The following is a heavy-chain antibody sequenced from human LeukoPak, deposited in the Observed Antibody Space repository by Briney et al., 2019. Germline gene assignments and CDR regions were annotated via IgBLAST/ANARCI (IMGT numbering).Heavy chain of an antibody. Sequence: ASVKVSCKASGYTLTNYALHWVRQAPGQRPEWMGWTNGATGDTTFSQDFEGRLTNIIDTSASTAYMELSSLRSEDTAVYYCARSPGGKARMWLDYWGQGTLVTVSS. CDR2: TNGATGDT. J-gene: IGHJ4*02. V-gene: IGHV1-3*02. CDR1: GYTLTNYA. D-gene: IGHD1-1*01. CDR3: ARSPGGKARMWLDY.